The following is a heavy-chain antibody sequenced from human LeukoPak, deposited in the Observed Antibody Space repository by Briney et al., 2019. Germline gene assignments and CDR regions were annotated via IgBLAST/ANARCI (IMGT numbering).Heavy chain of an antibody. D-gene: IGHD3-10*01. CDR1: GGSISSSNW. Sequence: SETLSLTCAVSGGSISSSNWWSWVRQPPGKRLEWIGEIYHSGSTNYNPSLKSRVTISVDKSKNQFSLKLSSVTAADTAVYYCASVLWFGELGLDYWGQGTLVTVSS. CDR3: ASVLWFGELGLDY. J-gene: IGHJ4*02. V-gene: IGHV4-4*02. CDR2: IYHSGST.